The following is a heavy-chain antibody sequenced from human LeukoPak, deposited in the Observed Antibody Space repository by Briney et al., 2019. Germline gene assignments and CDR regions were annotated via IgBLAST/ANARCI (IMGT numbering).Heavy chain of an antibody. CDR2: IRYDGSNK. V-gene: IGHV3-30*02. CDR1: GFTFSNYG. Sequence: GESLRLSCAASGFTFSNYGMDWVRQAPGKGLEWVAFIRYDGSNKYYADSVKGRFTISRDNSKNTLYLQMNSLRAEDTAVYYCAKDGEWLGQHYYYYYMDVWGKGTTVTISS. J-gene: IGHJ6*03. D-gene: IGHD6-19*01. CDR3: AKDGEWLGQHYYYYYMDV.